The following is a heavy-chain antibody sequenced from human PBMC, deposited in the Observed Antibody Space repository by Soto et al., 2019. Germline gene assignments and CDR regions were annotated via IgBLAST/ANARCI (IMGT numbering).Heavy chain of an antibody. CDR2: IYWDDDK. CDR1: GFSLTTSGVG. CDR3: AHRVLRAVFGLVTPTAIYFDS. V-gene: IGHV2-5*02. Sequence: QITLNESGPTVVKPTETLTLTCTFSGFSLTTSGVGVGWVRQSPGKAPEWLAFIYWDDDKRYSTSLKSRLTITKDTSKNWVVLTMANVDPADTATYYCAHRVLRAVFGLVTPTAIYFDSWGQGTPVVVSS. J-gene: IGHJ4*02. D-gene: IGHD3-3*01.